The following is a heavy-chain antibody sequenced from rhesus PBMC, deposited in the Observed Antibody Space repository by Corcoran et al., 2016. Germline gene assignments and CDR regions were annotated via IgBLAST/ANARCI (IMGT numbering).Heavy chain of an antibody. V-gene: IGHV4-165*01. CDR3: ARAKWELVFDY. CDR1: GGSFSGYY. CDR2: ICDSRGST. D-gene: IGHD1-44*01. Sequence: QVQLQESGPGLVKPSETLSLTCAVSGGSFSGYYWGWIRPPPGKGLEWIGYICDSRGSTCYNPSRTIRGTSSTETTKNQFSLKLSAVTAADTAVYYCARAKWELVFDYWGQGVLVTVSS. J-gene: IGHJ4*01.